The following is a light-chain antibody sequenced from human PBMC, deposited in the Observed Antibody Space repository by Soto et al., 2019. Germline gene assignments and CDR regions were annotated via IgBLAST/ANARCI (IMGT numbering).Light chain of an antibody. CDR1: SSNIGAGYD. CDR3: SAWDGSLSGRV. J-gene: IGLJ2*01. V-gene: IGLV1-40*01. CDR2: GNN. Sequence: QSVLTQPPSVSGAPGQRVTISCTGSSSNIGAGYDVHWYQQLPGTAPKLLIYGNNQRPSGVPDRFSGSRSGTSASLAISGLRSEDEADYYCSAWDGSLSGRVFGGGTKLTVL.